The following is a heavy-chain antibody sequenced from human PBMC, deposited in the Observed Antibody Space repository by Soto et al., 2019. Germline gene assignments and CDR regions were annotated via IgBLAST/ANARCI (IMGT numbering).Heavy chain of an antibody. D-gene: IGHD6-6*01. V-gene: IGHV1-2*04. CDR1: GYTFTAYY. CDR3: ARQYSSSSCGMEV. J-gene: IGHJ6*02. Sequence: ASVKVSCKASGYTFTAYYMHWLRQAPGQGLEWMGWINPNSGDTNYAQQFQGWVTLTRDTSISTAYMELSRLRSDDTAVYYCARQYSSSSCGMEVWGQGTTVTVSS. CDR2: INPNSGDT.